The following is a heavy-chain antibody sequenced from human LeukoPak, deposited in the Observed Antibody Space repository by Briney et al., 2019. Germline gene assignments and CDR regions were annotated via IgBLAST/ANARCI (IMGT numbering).Heavy chain of an antibody. CDR3: ARGSYIYGSGRSNYYYYMDV. D-gene: IGHD3-10*01. CDR1: GGTFSSYA. J-gene: IGHJ6*03. CDR2: IIPIFGTA. V-gene: IGHV1-69*05. Sequence: ASVKVSCKASGGTFSSYAISWVRQAPGQGLEWMGGIIPIFGTANYAQKFQGRVTITTDESTSTAYMELSSLRSEDTAVCYCARGSYIYGSGRSNYYYYMDVWGKGTTVTDSS.